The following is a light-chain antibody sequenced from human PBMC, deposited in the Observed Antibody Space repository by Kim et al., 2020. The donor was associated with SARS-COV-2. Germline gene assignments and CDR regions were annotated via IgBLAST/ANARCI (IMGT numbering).Light chain of an antibody. Sequence: DIQMTQSPSSLSASVGDRVTITCQASQYISNYLNWYQQKPGKAPKLLIYDASNLETGVPSRFSGSGSGTDFTFTISSLQPEDIATYYCQQYDNLPPFFGGGTKVEIK. CDR1: QYISNY. CDR2: DAS. J-gene: IGKJ4*01. CDR3: QQYDNLPPF. V-gene: IGKV1-33*01.